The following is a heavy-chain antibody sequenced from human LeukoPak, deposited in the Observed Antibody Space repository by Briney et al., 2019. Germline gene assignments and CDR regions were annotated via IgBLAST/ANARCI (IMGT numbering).Heavy chain of an antibody. D-gene: IGHD6-13*01. Sequence: GGSLRLSCAASGFTFSDYYMSWIRQAPGKGLEWVSYISSSGSTIYYADSVKGRFTTSRDNAKNSLYLQMNSLRAEDTAVYYCARLPPYSSSWYFDYWGQGTLVTVSS. V-gene: IGHV3-11*01. CDR2: ISSSGSTI. CDR3: ARLPPYSSSWYFDY. CDR1: GFTFSDYY. J-gene: IGHJ4*02.